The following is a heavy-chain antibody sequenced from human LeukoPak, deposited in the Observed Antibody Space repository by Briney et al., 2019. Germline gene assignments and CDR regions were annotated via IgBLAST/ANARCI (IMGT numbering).Heavy chain of an antibody. CDR2: INPNSGGT. CDR1: GYTFTGYY. V-gene: IGHV1-2*04. CDR3: ATLRLYGDYESR. Sequence: ASVKVSCKASGYTFTGYYMHWVRQAPGQGLEWMGWINPNSGGTNYAQKFQGWVTMTRDTSISTAYMELSRLRSDDTAVYYCATLRLYGDYESRWGQGTLVTVSS. J-gene: IGHJ4*02. D-gene: IGHD4-17*01.